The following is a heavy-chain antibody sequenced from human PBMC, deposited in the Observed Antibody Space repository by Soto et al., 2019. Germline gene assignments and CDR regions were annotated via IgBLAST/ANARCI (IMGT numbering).Heavy chain of an antibody. CDR1: GYRFSSYA. CDR2: ISAYNGHT. CDR3: ARELGVAGFDL. Sequence: ASVKVSCKTSGYRFSSYAISWVRQAPGQGLEWVGWISAYNGHTGSSQKFQGRVTMTTDTSTSTAYMDLRNVSSDDTAMYYCARELGVAGFDLWGQGTLVTVPQ. J-gene: IGHJ4*02. D-gene: IGHD6-19*01. V-gene: IGHV1-18*01.